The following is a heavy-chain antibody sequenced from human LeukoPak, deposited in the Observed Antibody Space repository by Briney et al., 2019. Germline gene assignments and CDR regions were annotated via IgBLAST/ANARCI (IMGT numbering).Heavy chain of an antibody. J-gene: IGHJ4*02. V-gene: IGHV3-7*04. CDR2: INPDGSGK. CDR1: GFRFSGYW. CDR3: AGGAN. Sequence: GGSLRLSCEASGFRFSGYWLNWVRQAPGQGLEWVANINPDGSGKYYVDSVKGRFTISRDDAKNSLYLQMNSLRAEDKAVYYCAGGANWGQGTPVTVSS.